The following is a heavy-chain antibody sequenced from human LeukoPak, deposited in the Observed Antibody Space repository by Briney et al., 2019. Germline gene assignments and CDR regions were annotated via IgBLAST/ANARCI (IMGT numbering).Heavy chain of an antibody. CDR1: GYTFTGYY. Sequence: ASVKVSCKASGYTFTGYYMHWARQAPGQGLEWMGWINPNSGGTNYAQKFQGRVTMTRDTSISTAYMELSRLRSDDTAVYYCARGPSSGYYSSFDYWGQGTLVTVSS. CDR2: INPNSGGT. J-gene: IGHJ4*02. CDR3: ARGPSSGYYSSFDY. V-gene: IGHV1-2*02. D-gene: IGHD3-22*01.